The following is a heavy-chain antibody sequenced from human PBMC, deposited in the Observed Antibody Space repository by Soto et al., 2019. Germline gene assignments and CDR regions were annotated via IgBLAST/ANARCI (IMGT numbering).Heavy chain of an antibody. J-gene: IGHJ4*02. CDR3: ARGTLTSMDMVDY. CDR1: GFTFSTYW. Sequence: EVQLVESGGALVQPGGSLRLSCAASGFTFSTYWMHWIRQGPGKGLVWVSRIRGDGTRTNYEDYVRGRFTVSRDNAKNTLYLQINSLAADDTAVYYCARGTLTSMDMVDYCGQGTLVTFSS. CDR2: IRGDGTRT. D-gene: IGHD2-2*03. V-gene: IGHV3-74*01.